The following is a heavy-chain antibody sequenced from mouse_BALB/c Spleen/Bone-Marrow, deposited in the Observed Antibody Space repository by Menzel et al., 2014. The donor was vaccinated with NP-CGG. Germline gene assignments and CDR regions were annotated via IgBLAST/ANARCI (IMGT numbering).Heavy chain of an antibody. Sequence: EVKVVESGGGLVQPGGSLKLSCAASGFTFSSYGMSWVRPTPDKRLELVATINSNGGRTYYPDSVKGRFTISRDNAKNTLYLQMSSLKSEDTAMYYCARDSLLRSLYAMDYWGQGTSVTVSS. D-gene: IGHD1-2*01. CDR2: INSNGGRT. CDR1: GFTFSSYG. J-gene: IGHJ4*01. V-gene: IGHV5-6-3*01. CDR3: ARDSLLRSLYAMDY.